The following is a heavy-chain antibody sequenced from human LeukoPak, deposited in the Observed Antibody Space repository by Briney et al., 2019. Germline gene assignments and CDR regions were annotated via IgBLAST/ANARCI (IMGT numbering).Heavy chain of an antibody. V-gene: IGHV4-59*01. CDR2: IYYGGST. Sequence: SETLSLTCTVSGGSISSYYWSWIRQPPGKGLEGIGCIYYGGSTNYNPSLKSRVTISVDTSKNQFSLKLSSVTAADTAVYYCARDLYVYYYGSGSCYYYYMDVWGKGTTVTISS. D-gene: IGHD3-10*01. J-gene: IGHJ6*03. CDR3: ARDLYVYYYGSGSCYYYYMDV. CDR1: GGSISSYY.